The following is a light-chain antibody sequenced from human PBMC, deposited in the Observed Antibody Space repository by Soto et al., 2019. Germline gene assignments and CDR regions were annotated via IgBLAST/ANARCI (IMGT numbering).Light chain of an antibody. CDR3: QQYTNWPLT. J-gene: IGKJ5*01. CDR1: QSVSSK. Sequence: EIVMTQSPATLSVSPGERATLSCRASQSVSSKLAWYQHNPGQAPRLLIHGASTRATGIPARFSGSGSGTEFTLTISSLQSEDFAVYYCQQYTNWPLTFGQGTRLEIK. CDR2: GAS. V-gene: IGKV3-15*01.